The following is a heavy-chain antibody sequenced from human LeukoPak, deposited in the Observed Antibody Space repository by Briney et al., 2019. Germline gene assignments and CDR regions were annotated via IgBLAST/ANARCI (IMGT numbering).Heavy chain of an antibody. CDR1: GYTFTSYG. CDR2: ISAYNGNT. J-gene: IGHJ4*02. CDR3: ARSDSSGWYIYFDY. Sequence: GASVKVSCKASGYTFTSYGISWVRQAPGQGLEWMGWISAYNGNTNYAQKLQGRVSMTTDTSTSTAYMELRSLRSDDTAVYYCARSDSSGWYIYFDYWGQGTLVTVSS. D-gene: IGHD6-19*01. V-gene: IGHV1-18*01.